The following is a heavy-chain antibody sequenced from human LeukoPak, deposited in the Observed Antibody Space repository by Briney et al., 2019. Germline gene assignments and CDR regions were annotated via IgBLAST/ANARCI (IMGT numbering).Heavy chain of an antibody. CDR2: ISSSSSTI. V-gene: IGHV3-48*02. D-gene: IGHD3-9*01. CDR1: GFTFSSYS. CDR3: ARGLRYGEAYFDY. Sequence: GGSLRLPYAASGFTFSSYSMNWVRQAPGKGLEWVSYISSSSSTIYYADSVKGRFTISRDNAKNSLYLQMNSLRDEDTAVYYCARGLRYGEAYFDYWGQGTLVTVSS. J-gene: IGHJ4*02.